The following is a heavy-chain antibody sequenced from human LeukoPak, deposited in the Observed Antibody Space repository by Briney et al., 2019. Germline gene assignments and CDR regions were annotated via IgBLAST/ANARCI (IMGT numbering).Heavy chain of an antibody. Sequence: ASVKVSCKASGYTFTGYYMHWVRQAPGHGLEWMGWINVNSGGTNYAQKFQGRVTMTRDTSISTVYMELSRLRSDDTAVYYCAREKVYYYGSGSYYSPHYWGQGTLVTVSS. V-gene: IGHV1-2*02. CDR3: AREKVYYYGSGSYYSPHY. J-gene: IGHJ4*02. CDR1: GYTFTGYY. CDR2: INVNSGGT. D-gene: IGHD3-10*01.